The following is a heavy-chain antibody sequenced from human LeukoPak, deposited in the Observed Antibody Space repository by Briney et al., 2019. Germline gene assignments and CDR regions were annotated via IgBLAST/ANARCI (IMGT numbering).Heavy chain of an antibody. V-gene: IGHV4-59*01. CDR1: GGSISAYY. Sequence: PSETLSLTCTVSGGSISAYYWSWVRQPPGTGLEWIGYIYYSGSTNYNPSLKSRVTISVDTSKNQFSLKLSSVTAADTAVYYCARFYYGMDVWGQGTTVTVSS. CDR3: ARFYYGMDV. J-gene: IGHJ6*02. CDR2: IYYSGST.